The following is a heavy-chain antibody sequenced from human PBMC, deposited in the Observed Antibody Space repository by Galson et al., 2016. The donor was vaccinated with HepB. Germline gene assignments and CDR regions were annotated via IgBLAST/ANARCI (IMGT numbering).Heavy chain of an antibody. CDR1: GFTFSAYW. V-gene: IGHV3-7*01. Sequence: SLRLSCAASGFTFSAYWMSWVRQPPGKGLEWVANIKQDESEKYYAVSVKGRFTISRDNAKNSLYLQMNSLRAEDTAGYYCAAYPPFTASSPPHYDYWGHGSQVTVSS. J-gene: IGHJ4*01. D-gene: IGHD5-18*01. CDR3: AAYPPFTASSPPHYDY. CDR2: IKQDESEK.